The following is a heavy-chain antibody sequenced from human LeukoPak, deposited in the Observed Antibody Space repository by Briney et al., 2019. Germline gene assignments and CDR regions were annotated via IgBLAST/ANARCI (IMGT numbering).Heavy chain of an antibody. D-gene: IGHD3-22*01. CDR2: IIPIFGTA. J-gene: IGHJ4*02. CDR3: ASSPIRYDSSGYDY. Sequence: SVKVSCKASGSTFSRFAMSWVRRAPRQGLEWMGGIIPIFGTANYAQRFQGRVTITADESTGTAYMELSGLRSEDTAVYYCASSPIRYDSSGYDYWGQGTLVTVSS. V-gene: IGHV1-69*13. CDR1: GSTFSRFA.